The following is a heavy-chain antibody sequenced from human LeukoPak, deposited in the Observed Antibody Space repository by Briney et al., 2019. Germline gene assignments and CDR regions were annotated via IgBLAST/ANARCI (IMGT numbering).Heavy chain of an antibody. V-gene: IGHV3-9*01. J-gene: IGHJ4*02. CDR2: ISRNSGSI. D-gene: IGHD6-13*01. CDR3: AKDMGEIAAEPNLDY. CDR1: GFTFSSYA. Sequence: GGSLRLSCAASGFTFSSYAMSWVRQAPGKGLEWVSGISRNSGSIGYADSVKGRFTISRDNAKNSPYLQMNSLGAEDTALYYCAKDMGEIAAEPNLDYWGQGTLVTVSS.